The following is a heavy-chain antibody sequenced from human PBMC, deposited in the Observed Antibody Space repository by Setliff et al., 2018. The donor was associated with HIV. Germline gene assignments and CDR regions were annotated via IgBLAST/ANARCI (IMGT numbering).Heavy chain of an antibody. CDR3: AREVDVVTTSDAFDI. J-gene: IGHJ3*02. Sequence: SETLSLTCTVSGGSISSHYWSWIRQPPGKGLEWIGYIYYNGNAYYYNPSLKSRTTISLDTSTNQFSLKLTSVTAADTAVYYCAREVDVVTTSDAFDIWGQGTMVTVSS. CDR1: GGSISSHY. D-gene: IGHD2-21*02. V-gene: IGHV4-30-4*08. CDR2: IYYNGNA.